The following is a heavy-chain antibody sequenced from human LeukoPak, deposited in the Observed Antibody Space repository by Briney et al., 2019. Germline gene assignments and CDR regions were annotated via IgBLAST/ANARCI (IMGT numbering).Heavy chain of an antibody. D-gene: IGHD6-13*01. J-gene: IGHJ4*02. V-gene: IGHV3-53*01. CDR1: GFTVSSNY. Sequence: GGSLRLSCAASGFTVSSNYMSWVRQAPGKGLEWVSVIYSGGSTYYADSVKGRFTISRDNSKNTLYLQMNSLRAEDTAVYYCTTGPGIAAATVVLWGQGTLVTVSS. CDR2: IYSGGST. CDR3: TTGPGIAAATVVL.